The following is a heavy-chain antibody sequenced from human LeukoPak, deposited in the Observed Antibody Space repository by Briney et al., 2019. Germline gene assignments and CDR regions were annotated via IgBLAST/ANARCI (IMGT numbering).Heavy chain of an antibody. V-gene: IGHV1-69*13. CDR2: IIPIFGTA. J-gene: IGHJ4*02. D-gene: IGHD4-23*01. Sequence: SVKVSCKASGGTFSSYAISWVRQAPGQGLEWMGGIIPIFGTANYAQKFQGRVTITADESTSTAYMELSSLRSEDTAVYYCARDDHGANTFDYWGQGTLVTVPS. CDR3: ARDDHGANTFDY. CDR1: GGTFSSYA.